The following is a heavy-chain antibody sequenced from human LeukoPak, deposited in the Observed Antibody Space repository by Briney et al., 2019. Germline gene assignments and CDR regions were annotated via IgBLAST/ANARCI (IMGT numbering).Heavy chain of an antibody. V-gene: IGHV3-30*18. D-gene: IGHD3-10*01. CDR1: GFTFSSYG. CDR2: ISYDGSNK. Sequence: GGSLTLSCAASGFTFSSYGMHWVRQAPGQGLEWVAVISYDGSNKYYADSVKGRFTISRDNSKNTLYLQMNSLRAEDTAVYYCAKDLYYGSGSPDYWGQGTLVTVSS. CDR3: AKDLYYGSGSPDY. J-gene: IGHJ4*02.